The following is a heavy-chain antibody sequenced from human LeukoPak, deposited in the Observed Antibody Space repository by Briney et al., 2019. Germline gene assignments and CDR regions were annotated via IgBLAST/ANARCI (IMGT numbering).Heavy chain of an antibody. J-gene: IGHJ4*02. CDR1: GFTFSSYG. Sequence: GGSLRLSCAASGFTFSSYGMHWVRQAPGKGLEWVAVIWYDGSNKYYADSVKGRFTISRDNSKNTLYLQMNSLRAEDTAVYYCGRDGFDILTRYYQTPRAFDYWGQGTLVTVSS. CDR2: IWYDGSNK. D-gene: IGHD3-9*01. CDR3: GRDGFDILTRYYQTPRAFDY. V-gene: IGHV3-33*01.